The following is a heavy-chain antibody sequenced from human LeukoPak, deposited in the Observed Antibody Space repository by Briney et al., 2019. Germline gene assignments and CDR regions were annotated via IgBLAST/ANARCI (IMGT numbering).Heavy chain of an antibody. V-gene: IGHV3-23*01. CDR1: GFTFNSYA. J-gene: IGHJ4*02. Sequence: GGSLRLSCAASGFTFNSYAMNWVRQAPGKGLEWVSTISSSGNNTYYTDSVKGRFTISRDNSKNTLYLQMNSLRAEDTAVYYCARDLYSSSSLGCRYWGQGTLVTVSS. CDR3: ARDLYSSSSLGCRY. D-gene: IGHD6-6*01. CDR2: ISSSGNNT.